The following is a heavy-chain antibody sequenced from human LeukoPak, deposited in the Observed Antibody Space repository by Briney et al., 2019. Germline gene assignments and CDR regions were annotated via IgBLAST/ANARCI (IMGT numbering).Heavy chain of an antibody. V-gene: IGHV4-59*01. CDR1: GGSISSYY. CDR2: IYYSGST. D-gene: IGHD3-22*01. CDR3: ARVGYYDSSGYYGAFDI. Sequence: SETLSLTCTASGGSISSYYWSWIRQPPGKGLEWIGYIYYSGSTNYNPSLKSRVTISVDTSKNQFSLKLSSVTAADRAVYYCARVGYYDSSGYYGAFDIWGQGTMVTVSS. J-gene: IGHJ3*02.